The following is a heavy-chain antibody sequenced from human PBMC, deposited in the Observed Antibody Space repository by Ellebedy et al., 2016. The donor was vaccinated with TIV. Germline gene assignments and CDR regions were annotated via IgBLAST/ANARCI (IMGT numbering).Heavy chain of an antibody. CDR1: GGSFSGYY. J-gene: IGHJ6*03. D-gene: IGHD2-21*01. Sequence: SETLSLTXAVYGGSFSGYYWSWIRQPPGKGLEWIGYIYYSGSTNYNPSLKSRVTISVDTSKNQFSLKLSSVTAADTAVYYCAREGAYCGGDCYLYYYYYYMDVWGKGTTVTVSS. CDR2: IYYSGST. CDR3: AREGAYCGGDCYLYYYYYYMDV. V-gene: IGHV4-59*01.